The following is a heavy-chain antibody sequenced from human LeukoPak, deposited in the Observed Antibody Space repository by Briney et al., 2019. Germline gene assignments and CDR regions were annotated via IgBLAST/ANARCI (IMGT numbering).Heavy chain of an antibody. J-gene: IGHJ4*02. CDR2: IIPIFGTA. CDR3: ARDSGSYYGYFDY. CDR1: GGTFSSYA. D-gene: IGHD1-26*01. V-gene: IGHV1-69*13. Sequence: PVKVSCKASGGTFSSYAISWVRQAPGQGLEWMGGIIPIFGTANYAQKFQGRATITADESTSPAYMELSSLRSEDTAVYYCARDSGSYYGYFDYWGQGTLATVSS.